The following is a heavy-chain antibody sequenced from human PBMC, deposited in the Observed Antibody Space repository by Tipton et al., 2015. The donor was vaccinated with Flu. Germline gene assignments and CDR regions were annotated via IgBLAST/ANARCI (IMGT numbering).Heavy chain of an antibody. Sequence: GLVKPSETLSLTCPVSGGSISSDYWSWIRQPPGKGLEWIGSILYSGIPKNNPSLKSRVTLSGDTSKNQFSLQLRSVTAADTAVYYCARVLGNSHSYGMDVWGPGTTVTVSS. D-gene: IGHD1-1*01. V-gene: IGHV4-59*01. CDR3: ARVLGNSHSYGMDV. J-gene: IGHJ6*02. CDR1: GGSISSDY. CDR2: ILYSGIP.